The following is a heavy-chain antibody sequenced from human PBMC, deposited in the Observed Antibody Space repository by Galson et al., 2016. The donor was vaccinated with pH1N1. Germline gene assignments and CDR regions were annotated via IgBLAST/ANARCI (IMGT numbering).Heavy chain of an antibody. Sequence: PALVKPPQTLTLTCTFSGFSLRTRGMCVSWIRQPPGKALEWLALIDWDDDKYYSTSLKTRLTISKDTSKNQVVLTMTNMDPVDTGTYYCARFLYGDYLGDSDYWVQGTLVTVSS. CDR3: ARFLYGDYLGDSDY. D-gene: IGHD4-17*01. CDR2: IDWDDDK. J-gene: IGHJ4*02. V-gene: IGHV2-70*01. CDR1: GFSLRTRGMC.